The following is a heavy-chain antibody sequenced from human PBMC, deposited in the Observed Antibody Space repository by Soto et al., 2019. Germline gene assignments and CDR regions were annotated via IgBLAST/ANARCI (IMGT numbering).Heavy chain of an antibody. CDR3: ARMGSYSSTWKIYYYYGMDV. J-gene: IGHJ6*02. D-gene: IGHD6-13*01. Sequence: QVQLVQSGAEVKKPGASVKVSCKASGYPFTSYGISWVRQAPGQGLEWMGWISVYNGHTNYAQKLQGRVTMTTDTSTSTAYMELRSLRSGDTAVYYCARMGSYSSTWKIYYYYGMDVWGQGTTVTVS. V-gene: IGHV1-18*01. CDR1: GYPFTSYG. CDR2: ISVYNGHT.